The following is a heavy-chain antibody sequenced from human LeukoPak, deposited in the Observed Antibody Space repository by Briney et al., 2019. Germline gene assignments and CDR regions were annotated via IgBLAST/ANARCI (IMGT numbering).Heavy chain of an antibody. CDR2: IYYSGNT. CDR1: GGSISSSTYH. CDR3: ARSGRGTFTSYWTYFDF. V-gene: IGHV4-61*05. J-gene: IGHJ4*02. Sequence: PSETLSLTCTVSGGSISSSTYHWGWIRQPPGKGLEWIGYIYYSGNTNYNPSLESRVTISIDTSKSQISLRLSSVTAADTAVYYCARSGRGTFTSYWTYFDFWGQGTLVTVSS. D-gene: IGHD2/OR15-2a*01.